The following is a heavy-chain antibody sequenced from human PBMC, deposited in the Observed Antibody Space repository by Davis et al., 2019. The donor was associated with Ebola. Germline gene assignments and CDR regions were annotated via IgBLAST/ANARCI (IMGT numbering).Heavy chain of an antibody. J-gene: IGHJ4*02. CDR1: GGSISDYY. Sequence: SETLSLTCTVSGGSISDYYWSWIRQPPGKGLEWLGYISYSGIVNYNPSLKSRVTISVDTSRRQFSLQLSSVTAADTAVYYCARALPYYDSSGYYTGGYYYFDNWGQGTLVTVSS. CDR3: ARALPYYDSSGYYTGGYYYFDN. D-gene: IGHD3-22*01. CDR2: ISYSGIV. V-gene: IGHV4-59*01.